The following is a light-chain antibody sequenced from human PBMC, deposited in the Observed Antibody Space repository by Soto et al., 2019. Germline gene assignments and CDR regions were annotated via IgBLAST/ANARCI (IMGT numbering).Light chain of an antibody. CDR3: CSYTSSSTLYV. CDR1: SSDVGGYNY. J-gene: IGLJ1*01. CDR2: EVS. Sequence: QSALTQPASVSGSPGQSITISCTGTSSDVGGYNYISWYQQHPGKAPKLILYEVSDRPSGVSNRFSGSKSGNTASLTISGLQAEDEADYYCCSYTSSSTLYVFGTGTKVT. V-gene: IGLV2-14*01.